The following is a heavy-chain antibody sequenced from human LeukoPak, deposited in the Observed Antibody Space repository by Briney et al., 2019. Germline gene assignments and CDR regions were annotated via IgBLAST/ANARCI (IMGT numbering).Heavy chain of an antibody. CDR3: TTGIRGD. CDR2: TRNKANSYIT. V-gene: IGHV3-72*01. J-gene: IGHJ4*02. CDR1: GFTLSDYY. Sequence: PGGSLRLSCATSGFTLSDYYMNWVRQAPGKGLEWVGRTRNKANSYITDYAASVKGRFTISRDDSKNTLFLQMNSLKTEDTAVYYCTTGIRGDCGQGTLVTVSS.